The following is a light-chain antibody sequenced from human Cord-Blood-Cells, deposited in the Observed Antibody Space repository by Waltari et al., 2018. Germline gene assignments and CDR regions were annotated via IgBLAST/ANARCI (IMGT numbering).Light chain of an antibody. V-gene: IGLV2-14*03. Sequence: QSALTQPASVSGSPGQSITISCTGTRSDVGGYNYVSWYQQHPGKAPKLMSYDVSNRPSGVFNRFSGSKSGNTASLTISGLQAEDEADYYCSSYTSSSTWVFGGGTKLTVL. CDR3: SSYTSSSTWV. J-gene: IGLJ3*02. CDR1: RSDVGGYNY. CDR2: DVS.